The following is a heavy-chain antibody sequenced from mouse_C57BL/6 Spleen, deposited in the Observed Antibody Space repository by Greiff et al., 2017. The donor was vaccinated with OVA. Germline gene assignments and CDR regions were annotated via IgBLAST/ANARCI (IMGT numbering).Heavy chain of an antibody. CDR2: IYPRSGNT. D-gene: IGHD2-4*01. V-gene: IGHV1-81*01. Sequence: QVQLKQSGAELARPGASVKLSCKASGYTFTSYGISWVKQRTGQGLEWIGEIYPRSGNTYYNEKFKGKATLTADKSSSTAYMELRSLTSEDSAVYFCARGRNYDYDWYFDVWGTGTTVTVSS. CDR1: GYTFTSYG. J-gene: IGHJ1*03. CDR3: ARGRNYDYDWYFDV.